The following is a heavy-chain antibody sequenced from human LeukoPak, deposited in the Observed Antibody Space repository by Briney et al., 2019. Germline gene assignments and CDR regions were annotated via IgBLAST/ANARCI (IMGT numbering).Heavy chain of an antibody. CDR2: INGDGTST. Sequence: PGGALRVSCAAPGFTLSNYWTHGGRHVPGEGLVWVSHINGDGTSTGYADSVRGRFTISRDNAKNTLCLQMNSLREEDTAVYYCGRGGVVASVDVWGQGTTVTVSS. J-gene: IGHJ6*02. CDR3: GRGGVVASVDV. D-gene: IGHD2-15*01. CDR1: GFTLSNYW. V-gene: IGHV3-74*01.